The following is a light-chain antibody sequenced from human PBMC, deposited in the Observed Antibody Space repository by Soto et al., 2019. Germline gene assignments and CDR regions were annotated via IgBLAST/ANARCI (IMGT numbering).Light chain of an antibody. Sequence: QTVLTEPPSSSWTPEQRVTIPCSGSSSHIGINPVNWYQQLPGTAPKVLIYSNNQRPSGVPDRFVDLTSGTSDSLAITGLQSEDVADYYCAAWDDWLTGAVFGGWTQLTV. J-gene: IGLJ2*01. CDR1: SSHIGINP. V-gene: IGLV1-44*01. CDR2: SNN. CDR3: AAWDDWLTGAV.